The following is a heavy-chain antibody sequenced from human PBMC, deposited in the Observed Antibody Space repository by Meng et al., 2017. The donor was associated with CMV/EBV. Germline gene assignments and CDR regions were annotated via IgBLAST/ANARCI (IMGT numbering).Heavy chain of an antibody. J-gene: IGHJ6*02. CDR2: ISYDGSNK. CDR3: ARDLRYCSSTSCYTIHYYYGMDV. CDR1: GFTFSNAW. D-gene: IGHD2-2*02. V-gene: IGHV3-30*03. Sequence: GESLKISCAASGFTFSNAWMSWIRQPPGKGLEWVAVISYDGSNKYYADSVKGRFTISRDNSKNTLYLQMNSLRAEDTAVYYCARDLRYCSSTSCYTIHYYYGMDVWGQGTTVTVSS.